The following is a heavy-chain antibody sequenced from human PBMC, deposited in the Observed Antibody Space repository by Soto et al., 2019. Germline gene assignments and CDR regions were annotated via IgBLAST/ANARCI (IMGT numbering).Heavy chain of an antibody. CDR2: INPKSGGT. J-gene: IGHJ6*02. V-gene: IGHV1-2*04. D-gene: IGHD2-8*01. CDR1: GYSFTDYH. Sequence: ASVKVSCKASGYSFTDYHIHWVRQAPGQGLEWLGRINPKSGGTSTAQKFQGWVTMTTDTSLSTASMELTRLTSDDTAIYYCARGDSTDCSNGVCSFFYNHDMDVWGQGTTVTVSS. CDR3: ARGDSTDCSNGVCSFFYNHDMDV.